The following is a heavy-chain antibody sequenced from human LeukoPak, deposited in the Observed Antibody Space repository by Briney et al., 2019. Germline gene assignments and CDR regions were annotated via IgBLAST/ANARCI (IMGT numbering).Heavy chain of an antibody. J-gene: IGHJ6*02. D-gene: IGHD6-13*01. CDR3: AKHQQLIYYYYYGMDV. CDR1: GFTFSSYA. CDR2: ISGSVGST. V-gene: IGHV3-23*01. Sequence: GGSLRLSCAASGFTFSSYAMSWVRQAPGKGLEWVSAISGSVGSTYYADSVKGRFTISRDNSKNTLYLQMNSLRAEDTAVYYCAKHQQLIYYYYYGMDVWGQGTTVTVSS.